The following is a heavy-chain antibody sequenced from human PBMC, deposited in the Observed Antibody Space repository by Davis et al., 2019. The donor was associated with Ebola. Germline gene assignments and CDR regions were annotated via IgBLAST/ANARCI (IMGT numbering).Heavy chain of an antibody. CDR3: ARAPDALDI. J-gene: IGHJ3*02. CDR2: IYTSGST. V-gene: IGHV4-61*09. Sequence: PSETLSLTCTVSGGSISSDRYYWSWIRQPAGKGLEWIGHIYTSGSTNYNPSLKSRVTISVDTSKNQFSLKLSSVTAADTAVYYCARAPDALDIWGQGTMVTVSS. CDR1: GGSISSDRYY.